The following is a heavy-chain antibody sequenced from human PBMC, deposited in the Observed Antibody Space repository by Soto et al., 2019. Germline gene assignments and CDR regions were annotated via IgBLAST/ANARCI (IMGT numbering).Heavy chain of an antibody. D-gene: IGHD4-17*01. V-gene: IGHV4-59*01. Sequence: SETLSLTCTVSGGSISSYYWSWIRQPPGKGLEWIGYIYYSGSTNYNPSLKSRVTISVDTSKNQFSLKLSSVTAADTAVYYCARERGRYGDYDYWGQGTLVTVSS. J-gene: IGHJ4*02. CDR1: GGSISSYY. CDR2: IYYSGST. CDR3: ARERGRYGDYDY.